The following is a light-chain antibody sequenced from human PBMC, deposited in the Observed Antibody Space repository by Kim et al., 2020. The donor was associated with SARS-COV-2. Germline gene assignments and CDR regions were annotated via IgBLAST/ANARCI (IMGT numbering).Light chain of an antibody. Sequence: ELTQPPSASGTPGQRVTISCSGGSSNIGSNTVNWYQQLPGTAPKLLIYSNNQRPSGVPDRFSGSKSGTSASLAISGLQSEDEADYYCAAWDDSLNGLYVSGTGTKVTVL. CDR3: AAWDDSLNGLYV. CDR1: SSNIGSNT. J-gene: IGLJ1*01. CDR2: SNN. V-gene: IGLV1-44*01.